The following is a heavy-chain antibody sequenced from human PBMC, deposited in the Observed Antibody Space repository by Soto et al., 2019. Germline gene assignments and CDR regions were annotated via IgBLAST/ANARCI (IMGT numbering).Heavy chain of an antibody. CDR1: RFTFSTYD. CDR3: ARNGGYCSGTNCYTYGMDI. Sequence: LRLSCAASRFTFSTYDMNWVRQAPGKGLEWVSFISSSGRTIYYADSVKGRFTISRDNAKNSLYLQMNSLRDEDTAVYYCARNGGYCSGTNCYTYGMDIWGQGTTVTVSS. V-gene: IGHV3-48*02. CDR2: ISSSGRTI. D-gene: IGHD2-2*02. J-gene: IGHJ6*02.